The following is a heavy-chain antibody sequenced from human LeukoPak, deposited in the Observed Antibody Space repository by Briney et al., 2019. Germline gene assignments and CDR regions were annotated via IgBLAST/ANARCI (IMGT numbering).Heavy chain of an antibody. CDR3: ARVSYGDYYGMDV. D-gene: IGHD4-17*01. V-gene: IGHV4-31*03. J-gene: IGHJ6*04. Sequence: SQTLSLTCTVSGGSISSGGYYWSWIRQHPGEGLEWIGYIYYSGSTYYNPSLKSRVTISVDTSKNQFSLKLSSVTAADTAVYYCARVSYGDYYGMDVWGKGTTVTVSS. CDR2: IYYSGST. CDR1: GGSISSGGYY.